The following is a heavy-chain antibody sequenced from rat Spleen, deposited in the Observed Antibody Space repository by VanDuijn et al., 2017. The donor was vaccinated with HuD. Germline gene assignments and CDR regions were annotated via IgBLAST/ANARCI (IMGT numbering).Heavy chain of an antibody. CDR3: ARSDGVHYYLPFAD. CDR2: IIYDGSGT. V-gene: IGHV5-29*01. CDR1: GFTFSNSG. D-gene: IGHD1-1*01. J-gene: IGHJ3*01. Sequence: EVQLVESGGGLVQPGGSLKLSCAASGFTFSNSGMAWIRQTPTKGLEWVATIIYDGSGTYYRDSVRGRFTISRDNAKSTLYLQMDNVRSEDTATYYCARSDGVHYYLPFADWGQGTLVTASS.